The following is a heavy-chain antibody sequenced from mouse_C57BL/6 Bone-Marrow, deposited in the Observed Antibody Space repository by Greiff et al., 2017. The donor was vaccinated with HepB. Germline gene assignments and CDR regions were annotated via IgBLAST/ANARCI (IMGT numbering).Heavy chain of an antibody. J-gene: IGHJ2*01. CDR3: ARDDGHYWGSFDY. CDR2: IYPRSGNT. CDR1: GYTFTSYG. D-gene: IGHD2-3*01. V-gene: IGHV1-81*01. Sequence: QVQLQQSGAELARPGASVKLSCKASGYTFTSYGISWVKQRTGQGLEWIGEIYPRSGNTYYNEKFKGKATLTADKSSSTAYMELRILTSEDSAFYFCARDDGHYWGSFDYWGQGTTLTVSS.